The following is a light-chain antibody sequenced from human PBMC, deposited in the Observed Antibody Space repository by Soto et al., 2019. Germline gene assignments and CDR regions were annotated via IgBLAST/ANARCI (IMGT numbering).Light chain of an antibody. CDR1: QSVSSSY. V-gene: IGKV3-20*01. J-gene: IGKJ2*01. CDR2: GAS. Sequence: IVLTQSPGTLSLSPGDRATLSCRASQSVSSSYLAWYQQKPGQAPTLLIYGASSRATGIPDRFSGSGSGTDFTVTISRLKPEDFAAYYCQQYGSSHFTFGQGTQLEIK. CDR3: QQYGSSHFT.